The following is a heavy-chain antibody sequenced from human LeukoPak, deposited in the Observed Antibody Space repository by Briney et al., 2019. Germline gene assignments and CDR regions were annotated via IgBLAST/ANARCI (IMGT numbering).Heavy chain of an antibody. J-gene: IGHJ4*02. V-gene: IGHV3-23*01. CDR1: GFTFSSYA. Sequence: PGGSLRLSCAASGFTFSSYAMSWVRQAPGKGLEWVSAISGSGGSTYYADSVKGRFTISRDNSKNTLYLQMNSLRAEDTAVYYCAKDRSCIHDVCDGDFDYWGQGTLVTVSS. D-gene: IGHD2-8*01. CDR2: ISGSGGST. CDR3: AKDRSCIHDVCDGDFDY.